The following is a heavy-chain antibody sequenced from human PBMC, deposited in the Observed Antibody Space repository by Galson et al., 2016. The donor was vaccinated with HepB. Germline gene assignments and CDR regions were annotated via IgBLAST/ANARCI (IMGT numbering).Heavy chain of an antibody. J-gene: IGHJ3*02. Sequence: SLRLSCAASGFTLSTYAMRWVRQAPGKGPEWVSIISGTGATTYYADSVKGRFTISRDNLRNTLYLQLDSLRAEDTALYYWTRDGYNHIAFDIWGQGTMVTVSS. V-gene: IGHV3-23*01. CDR2: ISGTGATT. CDR1: GFTLSTYA. D-gene: IGHD5-24*01. CDR3: TRDGYNHIAFDI.